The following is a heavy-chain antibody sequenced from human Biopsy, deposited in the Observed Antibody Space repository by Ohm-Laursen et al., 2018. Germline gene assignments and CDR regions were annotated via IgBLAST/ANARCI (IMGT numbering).Heavy chain of an antibody. CDR3: ARDLHGRGPNWGASTGVFDL. D-gene: IGHD1-26*01. J-gene: IGHJ3*01. CDR2: VYCTGTT. CDR1: SITRYY. V-gene: IGHV4-59*12. Sequence: SITRYYWNWIRQSPGKGLEWIGVVYCTGTTTYNPSFKSRVTLSMDTSNNQVSLRLLSVTAADTAVYFCARDLHGRGPNWGASTGVFDLWSHGTAVTVSS.